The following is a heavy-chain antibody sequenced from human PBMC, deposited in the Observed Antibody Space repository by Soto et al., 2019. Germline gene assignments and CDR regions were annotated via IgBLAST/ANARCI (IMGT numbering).Heavy chain of an antibody. CDR3: ARGRGYVYGSNFYGLDV. CDR2: INHSGTT. CDR1: RGSFSGFY. Sequence: PSETLSLTCVVYRGSFSGFYWSWVRQTPGWGLEWIGEINHSGTTNYNPSFQNRVTISVDKSTNNFSLKMTSVTAADAAVYYCARGRGYVYGSNFYGLDVWGQGTTVTVSS. D-gene: IGHD6-25*01. V-gene: IGHV4-34*01. J-gene: IGHJ6*02.